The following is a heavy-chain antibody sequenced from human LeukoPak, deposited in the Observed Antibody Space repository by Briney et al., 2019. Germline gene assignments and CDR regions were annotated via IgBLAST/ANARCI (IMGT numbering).Heavy chain of an antibody. D-gene: IGHD3-9*01. J-gene: IGHJ5*02. V-gene: IGHV4-38-2*02. CDR1: GYSISSGFY. CDR3: ARGGVGYYDILTGYYSPYNWFDP. CDR2: IYHSGST. Sequence: SETLSLTCTVSGYSISSGFYWGWIRQPPGKGLECIGSIYHSGSTYYNPSLKSRVTISVDTSKNQFSLNLSSVTAADTAVYYCARGGVGYYDILTGYYSPYNWFDPWGQGTLVTVSS.